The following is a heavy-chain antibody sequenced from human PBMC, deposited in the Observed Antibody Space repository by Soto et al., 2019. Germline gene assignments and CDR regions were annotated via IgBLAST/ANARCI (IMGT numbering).Heavy chain of an antibody. CDR2: VYYCGYT. J-gene: IGHJ3*02. D-gene: IGHD4-17*01. CDR1: SGSISTYY. Sequence: QLQLQESGPGLVKPSETLSLTCTVSSGSISTYYWCWIRLPPGKGLEWIGYVYYCGYTTYNPSLKSRVTISVDTSKNQFSLRLTSVTAADTAVYYCARGLYGDYYWEASDIWGQGTMVTVSS. CDR3: ARGLYGDYYWEASDI. V-gene: IGHV4-59*12.